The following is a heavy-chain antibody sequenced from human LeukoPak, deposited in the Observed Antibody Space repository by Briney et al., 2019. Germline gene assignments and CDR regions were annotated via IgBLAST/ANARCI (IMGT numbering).Heavy chain of an antibody. CDR1: GGSIRRSNYY. CDR3: ARLMDTAMVPWYFDL. V-gene: IGHV4-39*07. D-gene: IGHD5-18*01. Sequence: SETLSLTCTVSGGSIRRSNYYWGWIRQPPGKGLEWIGGIYYSGSTNYNPSLKSRVTISVDTSKNQFSLKLSSVTAADTAVYYCARLMDTAMVPWYFDLWGRGTLVTVSS. CDR2: IYYSGST. J-gene: IGHJ2*01.